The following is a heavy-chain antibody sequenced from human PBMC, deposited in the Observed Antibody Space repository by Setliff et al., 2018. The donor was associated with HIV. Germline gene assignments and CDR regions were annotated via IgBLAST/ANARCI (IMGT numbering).Heavy chain of an antibody. J-gene: IGHJ3*02. CDR2: ISAYNGNT. Sequence: ASVKVSCKASGYTFINYGISWVRQAPGQGLEWMGWISAYNGNTNYAQQLQGRVTMTTDTSTSTAYMELRSLRSEDTAMYYCARSVVVYGGDSVPFDIWGPGTLVTVSS. D-gene: IGHD2-21*02. CDR3: ARSVVVYGGDSVPFDI. CDR1: GYTFINYG. V-gene: IGHV1-18*01.